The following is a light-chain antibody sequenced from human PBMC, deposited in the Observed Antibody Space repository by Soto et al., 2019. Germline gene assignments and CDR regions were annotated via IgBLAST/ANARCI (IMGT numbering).Light chain of an antibody. J-gene: IGLJ2*01. V-gene: IGLV4-69*01. CDR1: SGHSSYA. CDR2: LNSDGSH. CDR3: QTLDTGIRVV. Sequence: QLVLTQSPSASASLGASVKLTCTLSSGHSSYAIAWHQQQPEKGPRYLMKLNSDGSHSKGDGIPDRFSGSSSGAERYLTISSLQSEDEADYYCQTLDTGIRVVFGGGTELTVL.